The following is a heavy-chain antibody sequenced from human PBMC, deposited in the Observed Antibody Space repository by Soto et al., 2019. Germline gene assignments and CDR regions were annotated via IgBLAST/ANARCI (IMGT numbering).Heavy chain of an antibody. V-gene: IGHV4-31*03. Sequence: SETLSLTCTVSGGSISSGGYYWSWIRQHPGKGLEWIGYIYYSGSTYYNPSLKSRVTISVDTSKNQFSLKLSSVTAADTAVYYCARDSRVRKDYYFDYWGQGTLVTVS. CDR1: GGSISSGGYY. D-gene: IGHD3-10*01. CDR2: IYYSGST. CDR3: ARDSRVRKDYYFDY. J-gene: IGHJ4*02.